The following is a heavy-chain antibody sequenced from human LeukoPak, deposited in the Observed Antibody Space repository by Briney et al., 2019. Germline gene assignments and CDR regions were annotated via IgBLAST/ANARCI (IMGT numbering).Heavy chain of an antibody. V-gene: IGHV4-34*01. CDR2: INHSGST. CDR1: GGSFSGYY. D-gene: IGHD3-22*01. J-gene: IGHJ4*02. Sequence: PETLSLTCAVYGGSFSGYYWSWIRQPPGKGLEWIGEINHSGSTNYNPSLKSRVTISVDTSKNQFSLKLSSVTAADTAVYYCARGPGIVVVISQLFDYWGQGTLVTVSS. CDR3: ARGPGIVVVISQLFDY.